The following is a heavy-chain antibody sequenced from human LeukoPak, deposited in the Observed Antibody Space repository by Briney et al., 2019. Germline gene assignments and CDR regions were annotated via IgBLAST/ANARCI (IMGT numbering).Heavy chain of an antibody. CDR1: GFTFSDYY. D-gene: IGHD2-2*03. CDR2: ISSSSSYT. CDR3: ARVEIVVLPAANFYYFDY. V-gene: IGHV3-11*06. Sequence: GGSLRLSCAASGFTFSDYYMSWIRQAPGKGLEWVSYISSSSSYTNYADSVKGRFTISRDNAKNSLYLQMNSLRAEDTAVYYCARVEIVVLPAANFYYFDYWGQGTLVTVSS. J-gene: IGHJ4*02.